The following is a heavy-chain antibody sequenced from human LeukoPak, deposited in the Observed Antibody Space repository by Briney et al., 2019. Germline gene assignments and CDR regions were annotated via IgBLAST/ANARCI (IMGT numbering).Heavy chain of an antibody. D-gene: IGHD3-22*01. CDR2: ISSSSSII. CDR1: GFTFSTYS. J-gene: IGHJ4*02. Sequence: GGSLRLSCAASGFTFSTYSMNWVRQAPGKGLEWVSYISSSSSIINYAESVRGRFTISRDNAKNLLYLQMNSLRAEDTAVYYCGRDTASYYYDSSGYYFDYWGQGTLVTVSS. CDR3: GRDTASYYYDSSGYYFDY. V-gene: IGHV3-48*04.